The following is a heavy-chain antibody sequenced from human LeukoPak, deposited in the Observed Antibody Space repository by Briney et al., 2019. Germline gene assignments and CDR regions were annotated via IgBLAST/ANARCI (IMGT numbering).Heavy chain of an antibody. CDR1: GFTFSSYG. J-gene: IGHJ6*03. CDR2: ISYDGSNK. D-gene: IGHD2-15*01. Sequence: GGSLRLSCAASGFTFSSYGMHWVRQAPGKGLEWVAVISYDGSNKYYADSVKGRFTISRDNSKNTLYLQMNSLRAEDTAVYYCAKDFQVATYYYYYMDVWGKGTTVTVSS. V-gene: IGHV3-30*18. CDR3: AKDFQVATYYYYYMDV.